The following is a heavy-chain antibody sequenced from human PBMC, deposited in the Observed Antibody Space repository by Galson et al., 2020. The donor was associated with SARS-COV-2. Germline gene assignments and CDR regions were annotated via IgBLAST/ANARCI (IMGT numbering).Heavy chain of an antibody. CDR2: IYPGDSDT. CDR1: GYSFTSYW. J-gene: IGHJ6*03. Sequence: HGESLKISCQGSGYSFTSYWIGWVRQMPGRGLECMGIIYPGDSDTRYSPSFEGQVTISADKSISTAYLQWNSLRASDTAIYYCARLKSLGSGSSDYMDVWGNGSTVIVSS. CDR3: ARLKSLGSGSSDYMDV. D-gene: IGHD3-10*02. V-gene: IGHV5-51*01.